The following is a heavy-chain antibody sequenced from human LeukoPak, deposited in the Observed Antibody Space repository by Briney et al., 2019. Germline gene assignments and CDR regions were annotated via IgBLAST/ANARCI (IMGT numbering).Heavy chain of an antibody. D-gene: IGHD3-9*01. CDR1: GFTFDDYG. V-gene: IGHV3-20*04. CDR3: ARDSLYYDILTGYSYYYYYMNV. CDR2: INWNGGST. J-gene: IGHJ6*03. Sequence: SGGSLRLSCAASGFTFDDYGMSWVRQAPGKGLEWVSGINWNGGSTGYADSVKGRFTISRDNAKNSLYLQMNSLRAEDTALYYCARDSLYYDILTGYSYYYYYMNVWGKGTTVTVSS.